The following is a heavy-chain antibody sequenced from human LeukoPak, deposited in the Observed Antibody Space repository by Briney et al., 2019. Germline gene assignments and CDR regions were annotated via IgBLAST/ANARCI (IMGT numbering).Heavy chain of an antibody. J-gene: IGHJ4*02. CDR2: VYYSGST. CDR1: GGSVSGYY. Sequence: SETLSLTCVVSGGSVSGYYRGWIRQPPGRGLEWIGYVYYSGSTNYNPSLKSRITISVDTSRNQFSLQLSSVTAADTAVYYCARIHRYCSGGACYVLDNWGQGTLVGVSS. D-gene: IGHD2-15*01. CDR3: ARIHRYCSGGACYVLDN. V-gene: IGHV4-59*02.